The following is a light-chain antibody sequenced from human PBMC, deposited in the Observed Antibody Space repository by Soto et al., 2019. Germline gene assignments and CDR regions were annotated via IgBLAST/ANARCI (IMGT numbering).Light chain of an antibody. CDR3: QDWGTGARVV. J-gene: IGLJ2*01. CDR1: SGHSSYA. CDR2: LSSDGSH. Sequence: QSVLTQSPSASASLGASVKLTCTLSSGHSSYAIAWHQQQPEKGPRYLMKLSSDGSHSKGDGIPDRFSGSSSGAERYLTISSRQSEDEADYYCQDWGTGARVVFGGGTQLTV. V-gene: IGLV4-69*01.